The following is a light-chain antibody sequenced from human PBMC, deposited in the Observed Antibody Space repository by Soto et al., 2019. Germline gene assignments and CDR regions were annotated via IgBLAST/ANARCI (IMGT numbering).Light chain of an antibody. V-gene: IGKV1-5*03. Sequence: DIQMTQSPSTLSGPVGDRVTITCRASQTISSWLAWYQQKPGKAPKLLIYKPSTLKSWVPSRFSGSGSGTESALDISSLQPDDFATYSCQHYNSYSEAFGQGTKVELK. J-gene: IGKJ1*01. CDR1: QTISSW. CDR3: QHYNSYSEA. CDR2: KPS.